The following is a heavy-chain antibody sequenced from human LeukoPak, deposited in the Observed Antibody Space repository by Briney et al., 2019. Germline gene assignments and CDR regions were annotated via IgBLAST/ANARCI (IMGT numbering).Heavy chain of an antibody. CDR1: GDSISSSDNY. D-gene: IGHD3-22*01. V-gene: IGHV4-39*01. CDR3: ARHPHYYYDNSAR. Sequence: PSETLSLTSTVSGDSISSSDNYWGWIRQPPGKGLEWIGSFYYRRNTYYNPSLKSRVTISVDTSKNQLSLTLTSVSAADTAVYYCARHPHYYYDNSARWGEGTLVPVSS. CDR2: FYYRRNT. J-gene: IGHJ1*01.